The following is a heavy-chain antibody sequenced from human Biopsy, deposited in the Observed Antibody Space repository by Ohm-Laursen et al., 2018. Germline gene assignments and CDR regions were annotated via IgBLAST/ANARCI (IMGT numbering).Heavy chain of an antibody. CDR1: GFTFSSYG. J-gene: IGHJ6*02. CDR2: IWYDGSRQ. CDR3: ARDGAAGYGLDV. V-gene: IGHV3-33*01. D-gene: IGHD6-25*01. Sequence: SLRLSCAASGFTFSSYGMHWVRQAPGKGLEWVAVIWYDGSRQYYADSVEGRFTISRDNSKNTLYLQMNSLRAEDTAVYYCARDGAAGYGLDVWGQETTVTVSS.